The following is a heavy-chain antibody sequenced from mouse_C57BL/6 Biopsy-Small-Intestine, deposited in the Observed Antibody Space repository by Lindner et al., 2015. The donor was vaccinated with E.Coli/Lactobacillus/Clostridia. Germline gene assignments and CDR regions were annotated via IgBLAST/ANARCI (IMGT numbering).Heavy chain of an antibody. V-gene: IGHV5-6*01. CDR2: FSSGGSYT. D-gene: IGHD2-4*01. J-gene: IGHJ3*01. CDR1: DSLSVAMA. Sequence: VQLQESGGDLVKPGGSLKLSLLQPLDSLSVAMACLGFARLQTRGWSGSQPFSSGGSYTYYPDSVKGRFTISRDNAKNTLYLQMSSLKSEDTAMYYCARFYDYEGSGFAYWGQGTLVTVSA. CDR3: ARFYDYEGSGFAY.